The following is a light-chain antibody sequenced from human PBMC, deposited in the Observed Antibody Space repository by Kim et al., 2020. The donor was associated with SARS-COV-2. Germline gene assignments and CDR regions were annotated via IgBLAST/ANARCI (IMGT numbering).Light chain of an antibody. CDR1: QSGRDI. Sequence: VSPGQGATRSCSASQSGRDIIAWYQQQPGQAPRLRICGASTRATGIPDRFSGSGSGTDFTLTLSSLQSEDFAVYYCQQYNKWPPYSFGQGTKLEI. J-gene: IGKJ2*03. CDR2: GAS. V-gene: IGKV3-15*01. CDR3: QQYNKWPPYS.